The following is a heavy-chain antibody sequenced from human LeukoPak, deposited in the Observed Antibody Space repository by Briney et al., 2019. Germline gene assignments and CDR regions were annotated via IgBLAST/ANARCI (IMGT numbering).Heavy chain of an antibody. D-gene: IGHD1-26*01. CDR3: ARYGYSGSYYRLYYFVMYV. V-gene: IGHV3-23*01. Sequence: GGSLRLSCLASKFTFNNYAMTWVRQAPGKGLEWVSSISGSGDNMDYADSVKGRFTISRDNSENTLYLQMNSLRGEDTAVYYCARYGYSGSYYRLYYFVMYVWGKGTTVTVST. CDR1: KFTFNNYA. CDR2: ISGSGDNM. J-gene: IGHJ6*04.